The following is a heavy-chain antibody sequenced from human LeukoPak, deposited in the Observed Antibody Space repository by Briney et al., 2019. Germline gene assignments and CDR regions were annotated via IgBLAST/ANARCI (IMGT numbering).Heavy chain of an antibody. V-gene: IGHV3-30*02. CDR1: GFTFSSYG. Sequence: PGGSLRLSCAASGFTFSSYGMHWVRQAPGKGLEWVAFIRYDGSNKYYADSVKGRFTISRDNSKNTLYLQMNSLRAEDTAVYYCARMYYYDSSGSSYYYYYMDVWGKGTTVTISS. CDR2: IRYDGSNK. D-gene: IGHD3-22*01. CDR3: ARMYYYDSSGSSYYYYYMDV. J-gene: IGHJ6*03.